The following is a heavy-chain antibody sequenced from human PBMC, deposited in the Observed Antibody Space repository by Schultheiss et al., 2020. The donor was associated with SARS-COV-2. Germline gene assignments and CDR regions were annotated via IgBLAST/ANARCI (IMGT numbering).Heavy chain of an antibody. J-gene: IGHJ6*02. V-gene: IGHV4-31*03. D-gene: IGHD3-22*01. CDR2: IYYSGNT. Sequence: SETLSLTCTVSGGSISSGGYYWSWIRQHPGKGLEWIGYIYYSGNTYYNPSLKSRVFISVDTSKNQFSLRLSSVTAADTAVYYCARDTIYDSSGYSSGGGMDVWGQGTTVTVSS. CDR1: GGSISSGGYY. CDR3: ARDTIYDSSGYSSGGGMDV.